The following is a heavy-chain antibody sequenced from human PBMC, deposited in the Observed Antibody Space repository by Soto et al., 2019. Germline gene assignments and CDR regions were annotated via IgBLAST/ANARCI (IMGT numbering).Heavy chain of an antibody. J-gene: IGHJ4*02. D-gene: IGHD3-9*01. Sequence: QVQLQESGPGLVTPSQTLSLTCTVSGDSVSSGNYYWSGLRQPPGKGPEWIGYIYSGVNSHHNPARKSRVTISLDTSENQISLSLSSVTAADTAVYYCARSNYFESFDYWGQGTLVIVSS. V-gene: IGHV4-30-4*01. CDR1: GDSVSSGNYY. CDR3: ARSNYFESFDY. CDR2: IYSGVNS.